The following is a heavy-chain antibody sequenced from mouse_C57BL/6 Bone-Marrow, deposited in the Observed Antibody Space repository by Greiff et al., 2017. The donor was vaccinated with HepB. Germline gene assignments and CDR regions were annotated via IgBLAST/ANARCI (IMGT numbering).Heavy chain of an antibody. Sequence: VQLQQSGAELVRPGTSVKVSCKASGYAFTNYLIEWVKQRPGQGLEWIGVINPGSGGTNYNEKFKGKATLTADKSSSTAYMQLSSLTSEDSAVYFCAITTVPYYFDYWGQGTTLTVSS. CDR1: GYAFTNYL. J-gene: IGHJ2*01. V-gene: IGHV1-54*01. CDR2: INPGSGGT. D-gene: IGHD1-1*01. CDR3: AITTVPYYFDY.